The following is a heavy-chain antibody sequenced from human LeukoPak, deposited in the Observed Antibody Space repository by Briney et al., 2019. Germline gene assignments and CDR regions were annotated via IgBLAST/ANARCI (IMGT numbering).Heavy chain of an antibody. CDR3: AKDFAIVGATSHFDY. V-gene: IGHV3-30*18. CDR2: ISYDGSNK. Sequence: GTSLRLSCAASGFTFSNYHMHWVRQAPDKGLEWLAVISYDGSNKFYADSVKGRFTISRDNSKNTLYLQMNSLRAEDTAVYYCAKDFAIVGATSHFDYWGQGTLVTVSS. D-gene: IGHD1-26*01. J-gene: IGHJ4*02. CDR1: GFTFSNYH.